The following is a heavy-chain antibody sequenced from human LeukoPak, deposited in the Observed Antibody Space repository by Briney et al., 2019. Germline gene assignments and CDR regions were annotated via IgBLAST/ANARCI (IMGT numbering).Heavy chain of an antibody. V-gene: IGHV3-7*03. CDR1: GFTFSSNW. D-gene: IGHD2-2*01. Sequence: GGSLRLSCAASGFTFSSNWMSWVRQAPGKGLEWVANIKQDGSEKYYVDSVKGRFTISRDNAKNSLYLQMNSLRAEDTAVYYCAREDIVVVPAAYNWFDPWGQGTLVTVSS. CDR3: AREDIVVVPAAYNWFDP. J-gene: IGHJ5*02. CDR2: IKQDGSEK.